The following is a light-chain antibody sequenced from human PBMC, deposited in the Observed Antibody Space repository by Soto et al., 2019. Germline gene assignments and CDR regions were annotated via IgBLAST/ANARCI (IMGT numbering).Light chain of an antibody. CDR3: CSYTSSGTLV. J-gene: IGLJ2*01. CDR2: EVG. Sequence: QSALTQPASVSGSPGQSITISCTGTSSDIGDYIYVSWYQHHPGKAPKLMIYEVGYRPSGVSNRFSGSKSGNTASLTISGLQPDDEAIYFCCSYTSSGTLVFGGGTQLTVL. CDR1: SSDIGDYIY. V-gene: IGLV2-14*01.